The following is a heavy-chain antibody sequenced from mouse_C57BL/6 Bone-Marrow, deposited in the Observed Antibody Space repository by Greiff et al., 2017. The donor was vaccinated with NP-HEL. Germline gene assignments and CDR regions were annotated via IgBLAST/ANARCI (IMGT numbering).Heavy chain of an antibody. CDR3: AILRFYWYFDV. Sequence: QVQLQQPGAELVRPGTSVKLSCKASGYTFTSYWMHWVKQRPGQGLEWIGGIDPSDSYTNYNQKFKGKATLTVDTSSSTAYMQLSSLTSEDSAVYYCAILRFYWYFDVWGTGTTVTVSS. V-gene: IGHV1-59*01. J-gene: IGHJ1*03. D-gene: IGHD1-1*01. CDR1: GYTFTSYW. CDR2: IDPSDSYT.